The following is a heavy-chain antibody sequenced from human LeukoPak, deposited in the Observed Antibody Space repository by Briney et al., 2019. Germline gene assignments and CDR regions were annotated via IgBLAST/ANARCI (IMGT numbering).Heavy chain of an antibody. CDR3: AAVVIAATAIDY. D-gene: IGHD2-15*01. J-gene: IGHJ4*02. Sequence: GGSLRLSCAASGFTFSSYEMNWVRQAPGKGLEWVSYISSSGSTIYYADSVKGRLTISRDNAKNSLYLQMNSLRAEDTAVYYCAAVVIAATAIDYWGQGTLVTVSS. CDR2: ISSSGSTI. CDR1: GFTFSSYE. V-gene: IGHV3-48*03.